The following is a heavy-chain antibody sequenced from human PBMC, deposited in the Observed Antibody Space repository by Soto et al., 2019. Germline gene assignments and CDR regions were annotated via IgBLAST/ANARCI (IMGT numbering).Heavy chain of an antibody. V-gene: IGHV3-23*01. Sequence: APRNFCAGPGIALCSYSLSLVRPGPGKGLEWVSAISGSGGSTYYADSVKGRFTISRDNSKNTLYLQMKSLRAEDTAVYYCAKDQSREVAGEFDYWGQGTLVTVSS. D-gene: IGHD6-19*01. CDR2: ISGSGGST. J-gene: IGHJ4*02. CDR1: GIALCSYS. CDR3: AKDQSREVAGEFDY.